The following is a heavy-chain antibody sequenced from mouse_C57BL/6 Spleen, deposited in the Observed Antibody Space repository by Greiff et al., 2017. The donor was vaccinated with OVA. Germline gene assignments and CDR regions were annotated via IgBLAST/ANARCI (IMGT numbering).Heavy chain of an antibody. CDR3: ARGEDSNPNFLFDY. V-gene: IGHV1-50*01. D-gene: IGHD2-5*01. J-gene: IGHJ2*01. Sequence: VQLQQSGAELVKPGASVKLSCKASGYTFTSYWMQWVKQRPGQGLEWIGEIDPSDSYTNYNQKFKGKATLTVDTSSSTAYMQLSSLTSEDSAVYYCARGEDSNPNFLFDYWGQGTTLTVSS. CDR1: GYTFTSYW. CDR2: IDPSDSYT.